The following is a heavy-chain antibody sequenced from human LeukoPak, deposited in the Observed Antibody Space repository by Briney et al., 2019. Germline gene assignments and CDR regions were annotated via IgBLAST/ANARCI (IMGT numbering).Heavy chain of an antibody. CDR1: GVSISSGDYY. Sequence: SETLSLTCSVSGVSISSGDYYWGWIRQTPGKGLEWIGYIYYSGSTYYSPSLKSRITISLDTSKNQFSLKLSSVTAADTAVYYCARVPGTIAAAGTGGWFDPWGQGTLVTVSS. CDR3: ARVPGTIAAAGTGGWFDP. J-gene: IGHJ5*02. CDR2: IYYSGST. D-gene: IGHD6-13*01. V-gene: IGHV4-30-4*01.